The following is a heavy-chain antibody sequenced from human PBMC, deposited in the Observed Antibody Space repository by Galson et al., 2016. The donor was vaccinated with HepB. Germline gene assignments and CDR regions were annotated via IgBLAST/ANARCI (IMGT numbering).Heavy chain of an antibody. V-gene: IGHV3-30*04. CDR1: GFTFSIYA. CDR3: ARGGIYFDFRSGYLDN. J-gene: IGHJ4*02. CDR2: ISYDGSKT. Sequence: SLRLSCAASGFTFSIYAMHWVRQAPGKGLEWVALISYDGSKTDYVDSMRGRFTVSGDNLSNTLYLQMNSLRPDDTAVYYCARGGIYFDFRSGYLDNWGQGTLVTVSS. D-gene: IGHD3-3*01.